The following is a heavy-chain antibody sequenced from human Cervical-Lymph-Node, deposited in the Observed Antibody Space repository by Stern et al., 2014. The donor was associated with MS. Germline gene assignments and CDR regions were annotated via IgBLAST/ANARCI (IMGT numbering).Heavy chain of an antibody. V-gene: IGHV1-2*06. CDR2: INPNSGGT. CDR1: GYSFTGYD. CDR3: ATVGTSDY. Sequence: QVPLVQSGAEVKKPGASVKVSCKASGYSFTGYDMHWVRQAPGQGLEWMVRINPNSGGTNYEQKFEGRVTMTRDTSINTAYMELSSLRSDDTAVYYCATVGTSDYWGQGTLVTVSS. J-gene: IGHJ4*02.